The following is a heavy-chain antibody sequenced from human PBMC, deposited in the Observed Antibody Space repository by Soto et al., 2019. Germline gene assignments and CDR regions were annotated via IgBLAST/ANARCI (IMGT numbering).Heavy chain of an antibody. Sequence: GGSLRLSCAASGFTFSSYWMHWVRQAPGKGLVWVSRINIDGSSTYYADSVKGRFTISRDNAKSTLYLQMNSLRVEDTAVYYCARHLVGNRDYWGQGTLVTVSS. CDR3: ARHLVGNRDY. V-gene: IGHV3-74*01. CDR2: INIDGSST. CDR1: GFTFSSYW. J-gene: IGHJ4*02. D-gene: IGHD3-10*01.